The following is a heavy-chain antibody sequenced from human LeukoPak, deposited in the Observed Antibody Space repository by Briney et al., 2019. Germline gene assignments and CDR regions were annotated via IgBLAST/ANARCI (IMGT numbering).Heavy chain of an antibody. V-gene: IGHV4-34*01. D-gene: IGHD5-12*01. CDR3: ARARGGYVPYYYGMDV. J-gene: IGHJ6*02. CDR2: INHSGST. Sequence: PSETLSLTCAVYGGSFSGYYWSWIRQPPGKGLEWIGEINHSGSTNYNPSLKSRVTISVDTSKNQFSLKLSSVTAADTAVYYCARARGGYVPYYYGMDVWGQGTTVTVSS. CDR1: GGSFSGYY.